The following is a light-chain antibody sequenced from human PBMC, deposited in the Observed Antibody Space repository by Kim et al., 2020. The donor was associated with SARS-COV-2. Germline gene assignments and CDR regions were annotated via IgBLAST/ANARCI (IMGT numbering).Light chain of an antibody. V-gene: IGLV3-1*01. CDR3: QARDSSTLV. CDR1: KLGDKY. J-gene: IGLJ1*01. Sequence: SYELTQPPSVSVSPGQTASITCSGDKLGDKYACWYQQKPGQSPVLVIYQDSKRPSGLPERFSGSNSGNTATLTISGTQAMDEGVFYCQARDSSTLVFGTG. CDR2: QDS.